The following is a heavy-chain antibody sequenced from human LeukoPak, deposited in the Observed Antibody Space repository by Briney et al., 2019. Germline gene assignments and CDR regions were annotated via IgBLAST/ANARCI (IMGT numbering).Heavy chain of an antibody. J-gene: IGHJ4*02. CDR1: GYTFTSYG. Sequence: ASVKVSCKASGYTFTSYGISWVRQAPGQGLEWMGWISAYNGNTNYAQKLQGRVTMTTDTSTSTAYIELRSLRSDDTAVYYCARVYGSGSYFAVDYWGQGTLVTVSS. CDR3: ARVYGSGSYFAVDY. V-gene: IGHV1-18*01. D-gene: IGHD3-10*01. CDR2: ISAYNGNT.